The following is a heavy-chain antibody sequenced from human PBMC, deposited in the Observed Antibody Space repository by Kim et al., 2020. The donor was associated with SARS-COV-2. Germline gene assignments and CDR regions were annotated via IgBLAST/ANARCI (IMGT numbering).Heavy chain of an antibody. CDR2: SYYRGTP. CDR3: ASLLW. D-gene: IGHD3-10*01. Sequence: SYYRGTPYYNPSIKSRVNISVDTSKTQFSLKLSSVTAADTAVYYCASLLWWGQGTLVTVSS. J-gene: IGHJ4*02. V-gene: IGHV4-39*01.